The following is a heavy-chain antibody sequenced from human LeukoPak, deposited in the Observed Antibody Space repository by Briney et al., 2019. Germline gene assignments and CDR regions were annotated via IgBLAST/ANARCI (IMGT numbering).Heavy chain of an antibody. Sequence: GGSLRLSCSASGFTFSSYAMHWVRQAPGKGLEWVAVISYDGSNKYYADSVKGRFTISRDNSKNTLYLQMNSLRAEDTAVYYCAKEYYYDSSGYYYEDYGMDVWGQGTTVTVSS. J-gene: IGHJ6*02. CDR2: ISYDGSNK. CDR1: GFTFSSYA. V-gene: IGHV3-30*04. D-gene: IGHD3-22*01. CDR3: AKEYYYDSSGYYYEDYGMDV.